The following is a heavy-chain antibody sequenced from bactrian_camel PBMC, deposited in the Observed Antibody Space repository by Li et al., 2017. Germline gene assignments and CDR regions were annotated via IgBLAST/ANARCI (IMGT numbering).Heavy chain of an antibody. CDR2: IYGDGVKI. V-gene: IGHV3S54*01. J-gene: IGHJ4*01. Sequence: HVQLVESGGGSVQAGGSLRLSCEASDNFRATMCMGWFRQAPGKEREGVAIIYGDGVKIYYVDSVKGRFILSRDNAKQSVYLQMNNLEPDDTAMYYCAAKTNTYCDGGFSPTRSIFGQGTQVTVS. D-gene: IGHD7*01. CDR1: DNFRATMC.